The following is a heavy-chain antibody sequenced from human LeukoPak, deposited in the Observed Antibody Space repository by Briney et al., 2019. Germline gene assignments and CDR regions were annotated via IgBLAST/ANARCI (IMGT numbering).Heavy chain of an antibody. CDR1: GYTFTGYY. D-gene: IGHD3-10*01. CDR3: AREITMVRGVIIKAFDI. Sequence: GASVKVSCKASGYTFTGYYMHWVRQAPGQGLEWMGWINPNSGGTNYAQKFQGRVTMTRDTSISTAYMELSRLRSDDTAVYYCAREITMVRGVIIKAFDIWGQGTMVTVSS. V-gene: IGHV1-2*02. J-gene: IGHJ3*02. CDR2: INPNSGGT.